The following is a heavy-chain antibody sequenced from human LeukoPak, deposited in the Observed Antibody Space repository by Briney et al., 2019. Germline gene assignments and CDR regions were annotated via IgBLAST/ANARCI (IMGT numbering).Heavy chain of an antibody. J-gene: IGHJ4*02. V-gene: IGHV4-34*01. CDR1: GGSFSGYY. D-gene: IGHD2-2*01. CDR3: ATLREYQLSSLMPFAC. Sequence: PSETLSHTRAVYGGSFSGYYWSWIRQPPGKGLEWIGEINHSGSTNYNPSLKSRVTISVDTSKNQFSLKLSSVTAADTAVYYCATLREYQLSSLMPFACGGQGTRVTASS. CDR2: INHSGST.